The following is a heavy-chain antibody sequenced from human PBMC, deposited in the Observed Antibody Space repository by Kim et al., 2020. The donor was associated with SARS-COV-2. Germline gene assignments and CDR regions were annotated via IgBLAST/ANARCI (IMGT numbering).Heavy chain of an antibody. V-gene: IGHV4-39*01. CDR3: ARRLSGLWFGES. D-gene: IGHD3-10*01. J-gene: IGHJ5*02. Sequence: YNPSLTGRVTRSVDTSKNQFALKLSSVTAADTAVYYCARRLSGLWFGESWGQGTLVTVSS.